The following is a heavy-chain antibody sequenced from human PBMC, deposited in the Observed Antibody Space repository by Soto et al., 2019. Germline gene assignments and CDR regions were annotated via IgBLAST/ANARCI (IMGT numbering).Heavy chain of an antibody. CDR2: IYYSGST. D-gene: IGHD6-13*01. CDR3: ARIRDRIRGYSRSWLDY. Sequence: SETLSLTCTVSVCSISISSDYWCWIRQPPGKGLEWIGSIYYSGSTYYNPSLKSRVTTSVDTSKNQFSLKLSSVTAADTAVYYCARIRDRIRGYSRSWLDYWGQGTLVPVSS. V-gene: IGHV4-39*01. J-gene: IGHJ4*02. CDR1: VCSISISSDY.